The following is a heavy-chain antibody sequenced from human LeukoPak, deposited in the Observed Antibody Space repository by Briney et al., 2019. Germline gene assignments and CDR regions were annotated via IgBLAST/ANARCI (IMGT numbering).Heavy chain of an antibody. CDR2: IIAYNGNT. J-gene: IGHJ4*02. V-gene: IGHV1-18*01. CDR1: GYTFTSYG. CDR3: ARDPIVVSVGANYFDY. D-gene: IGHD2-2*01. Sequence: ASVKVSCKASGYTFTSYGISWVRQAPGQGLEWMGWIIAYNGNTNYAQKLQGRVTMTTDTSTSTAYMELRSLRSDDTAVYYCARDPIVVSVGANYFDYWGQGTLVTAPS.